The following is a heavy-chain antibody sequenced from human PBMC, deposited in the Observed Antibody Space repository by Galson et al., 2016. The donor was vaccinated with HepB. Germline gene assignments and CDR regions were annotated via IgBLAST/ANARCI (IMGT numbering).Heavy chain of an antibody. V-gene: IGHV3-23*01. CDR2: ISPRGTDT. J-gene: IGHJ5*01. Sequence: SLRLSCAASGFNFNIYAMAWVRQAPGKGLQWVSAISPRGTDTYYADSVMGRFSISRDNPKTTVYLQMDSLRAEDTAVYYGARDTDGAFVSWGQGALVTVSS. D-gene: IGHD2-8*01. CDR1: GFNFNIYA. CDR3: ARDTDGAFVS.